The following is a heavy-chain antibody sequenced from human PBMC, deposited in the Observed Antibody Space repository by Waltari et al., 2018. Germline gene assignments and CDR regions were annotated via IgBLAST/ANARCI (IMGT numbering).Heavy chain of an antibody. CDR3: ARGHYDFWSGYYNY. J-gene: IGHJ4*02. CDR1: GGSFSGYY. CDR2: INHSGST. D-gene: IGHD3-3*01. V-gene: IGHV4-34*01. Sequence: QVQLQQWGAGLLKPSETLSLTCAVYGGSFSGYYWSWIRQPPGKGLEWIGEINHSGSTNYNPSRKSRVTISVDTSKNQFSLKLSSVTAADTAVYYCARGHYDFWSGYYNYWGQGTLVTVSS.